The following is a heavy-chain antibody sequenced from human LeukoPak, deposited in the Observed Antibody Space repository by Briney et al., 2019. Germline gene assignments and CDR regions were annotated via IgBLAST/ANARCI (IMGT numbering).Heavy chain of an antibody. CDR2: INSDGSST. V-gene: IGHV3-74*01. Sequence: GGSLRLSCAASGFTFSSYWMHWVRQAPGKGLVWVSRINSDGSSTSYADSVKGRFTISRDSSKNTVYLQMNSLRAEDTAVYYCARDGRDGYNFDNWGQGTLVTVSS. CDR3: ARDGRDGYNFDN. J-gene: IGHJ4*02. CDR1: GFTFSSYW. D-gene: IGHD5-24*01.